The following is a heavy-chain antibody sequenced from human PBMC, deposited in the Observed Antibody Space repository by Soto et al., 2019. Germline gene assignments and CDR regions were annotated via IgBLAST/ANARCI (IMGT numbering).Heavy chain of an antibody. CDR2: IYYSGST. D-gene: IGHD6-13*01. CDR1: GGSISSSRYY. CDR3: ARASSSWFELYFDY. V-gene: IGHV4-39*01. J-gene: IGHJ4*02. Sequence: SETLSLTCTVSGGSISSSRYYWGWIRQPPGKGLEWIGSIYYSGSTYYNPSLKSRVTISVDTSKNQFSLKLSSVTAADTAVYYCARASSSWFELYFDYWGQGTLVTVSS.